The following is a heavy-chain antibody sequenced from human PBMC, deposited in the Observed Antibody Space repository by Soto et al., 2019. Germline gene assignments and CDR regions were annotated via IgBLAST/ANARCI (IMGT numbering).Heavy chain of an antibody. CDR1: GGTFSSSG. V-gene: IGHV1-69*11. CDR3: ARWTQPRYTAAPYGVDV. D-gene: IGHD5-18*01. Sequence: QVHLVQSGTEVKKPGSSVKVSCKASGGTFSSSGFSWVRQAPGQGLEWMGMIVPSLDTTNYAQKFQARVTTTADEVTSTAYIELRRLRSEDTAVYYWARWTQPRYTAAPYGVDVWCQGTRVSVSS. CDR2: IVPSLDTT. J-gene: IGHJ6*02.